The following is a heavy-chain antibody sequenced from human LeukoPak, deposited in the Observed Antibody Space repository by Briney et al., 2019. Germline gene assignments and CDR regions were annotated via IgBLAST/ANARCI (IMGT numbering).Heavy chain of an antibody. D-gene: IGHD3-10*01. J-gene: IGHJ4*02. CDR2: IYTSGST. Sequence: SETLSLTCTVSGGSINGGNYYWTWLRQPAGKGLEWIGRIYTSGSTNYNPSLKSRVTISVDTSKNQFSLKLSSVTAADTAVYYCARSGRYYGSGSYYYFDYWGQGTLVTVSS. CDR1: GGSINGGNYY. V-gene: IGHV4-61*02. CDR3: ARSGRYYGSGSYYYFDY.